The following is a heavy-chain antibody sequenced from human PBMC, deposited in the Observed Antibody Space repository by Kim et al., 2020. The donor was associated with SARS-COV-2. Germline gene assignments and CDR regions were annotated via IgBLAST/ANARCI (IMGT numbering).Heavy chain of an antibody. Sequence: SETLSLTCTVSGGSISSGDYYWSWIRQPPGKGLEWIGYIYYSGSTYYNPSLKSRVTISVDTSKNQFSLKLSSVTAADTAVYYCARDLGYCSGGSCYTPVGHAFDIWGQGTMVTVSS. D-gene: IGHD2-15*01. CDR1: GGSISSGDYY. CDR3: ARDLGYCSGGSCYTPVGHAFDI. CDR2: IYYSGST. V-gene: IGHV4-30-4*01. J-gene: IGHJ3*02.